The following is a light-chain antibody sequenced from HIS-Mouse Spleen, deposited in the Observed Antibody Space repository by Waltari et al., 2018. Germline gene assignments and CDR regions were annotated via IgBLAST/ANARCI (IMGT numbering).Light chain of an antibody. V-gene: IGKV1-9*01. CDR3: QQLNSYPPT. CDR2: AAS. CDR1: QGIRSY. J-gene: IGKJ1*01. Sequence: DIQLTQSPSFPSASVGARVTISCRSSQGIRSYLAWYQQKPGKAPKLLIYAASTLQSGVPSRFSGSGSGTEFTLTISSLQPEDFATYYCQQLNSYPPTFGQGTKVEIK.